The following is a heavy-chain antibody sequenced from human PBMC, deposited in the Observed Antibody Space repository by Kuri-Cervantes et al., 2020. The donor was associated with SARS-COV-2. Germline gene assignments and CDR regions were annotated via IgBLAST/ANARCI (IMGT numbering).Heavy chain of an antibody. CDR3: AKAGGTIPPTADY. CDR1: GFTFSSYG. D-gene: IGHD3-9*01. CDR2: IRYDGSNK. Sequence: LSLTCAASGFTFSSYGMHWVRQAPGKGLEWVAFIRYDGSNKYYADSVKDRFTISRDNSKNTLYLQMNSLRAEDTAVYYCAKAGGTIPPTADYWGQGTLVTVSS. V-gene: IGHV3-30*02. J-gene: IGHJ4*02.